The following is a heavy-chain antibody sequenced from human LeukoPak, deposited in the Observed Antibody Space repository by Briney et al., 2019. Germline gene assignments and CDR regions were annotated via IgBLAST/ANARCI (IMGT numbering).Heavy chain of an antibody. CDR2: ISGSGGST. CDR1: GFTFSRYA. V-gene: IGHV3-23*01. J-gene: IGHJ6*03. CDR3: AKALSGTTGYYYYYYMDV. D-gene: IGHD1-7*01. Sequence: GGSLRLSCAASGFTFSRYAMSWVRQAPGKGLEWVSAISGSGGSTYYADSVKGRFTISSDNSKNTLYLQMNSLRAEDTAVYYCAKALSGTTGYYYYYYMDVWGKGTTVTVSS.